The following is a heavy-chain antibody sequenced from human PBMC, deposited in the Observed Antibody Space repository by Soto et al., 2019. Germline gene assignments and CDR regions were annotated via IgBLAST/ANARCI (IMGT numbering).Heavy chain of an antibody. CDR1: GFSFSDYY. J-gene: IGHJ6*03. CDR2: VSSSGSDK. CDR3: ARLVQGQGLYYMDV. V-gene: IGHV3-11*01. Sequence: QVQLVESGGGLVKPGGSLRLSCAASGFSFSDYYMNWIRQVPGKGLEWVSHVSSSGSDKYYADSVRGPFPVSRDNVKNSLFLQMNSLRAEDTAVYYCARLVQGQGLYYMDVWGKGTTVTVSS.